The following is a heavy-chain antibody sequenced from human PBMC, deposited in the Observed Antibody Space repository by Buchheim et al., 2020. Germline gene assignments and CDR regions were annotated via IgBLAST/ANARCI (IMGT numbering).Heavy chain of an antibody. CDR3: ARGGEFGELDY. J-gene: IGHJ4*02. CDR2: IYYSGST. V-gene: IGHV4-59*01. Sequence: QVQLQESGPGLVKPSETLSLTCTVSGGSISSYYWSWIRQPPGKGLEWIGYIYYSGSTNYNPPLKSRVTISVDTSKNQFSLKLSSVTAADTAVYYCARGGEFGELDYWGQGTL. CDR1: GGSISSYY. D-gene: IGHD2-21*01.